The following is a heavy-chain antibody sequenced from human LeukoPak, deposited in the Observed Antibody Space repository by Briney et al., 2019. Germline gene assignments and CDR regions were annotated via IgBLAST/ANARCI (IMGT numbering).Heavy chain of an antibody. CDR1: GFTFSSYG. D-gene: IGHD3-10*01. Sequence: PGGSLRLSCAASGFTFSSYGMHWVRQAPGKGLEWVAFIRYDGSNKYYADSVKGRFTISRGNSKNTLYLQMNSLRAEDTAVYYCAKEGHYYGSGRFYYYYYYMDVWGKGTTVTVSS. CDR2: IRYDGSNK. CDR3: AKEGHYYGSGRFYYYYYYMDV. J-gene: IGHJ6*03. V-gene: IGHV3-30*02.